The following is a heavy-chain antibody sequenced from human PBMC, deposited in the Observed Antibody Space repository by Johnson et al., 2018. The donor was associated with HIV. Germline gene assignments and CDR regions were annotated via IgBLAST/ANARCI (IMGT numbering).Heavy chain of an antibody. D-gene: IGHD3-22*01. CDR3: ARDRSTPQPYYYDSSGYRGYSAFDI. J-gene: IGHJ3*02. CDR1: GLTFSDYD. Sequence: QVQLVESGGGLVKPGGSLRLSCAASGLTFSDYDMSWIRQAPGKGLEWVSYISSSGSTIYYADSVKGRFTISRDNSKNTLYLQMNIMRAEDTTVYYCARDRSTPQPYYYDSSGYRGYSAFDIWGQGTMVTVSS. CDR2: ISSSGSTI. V-gene: IGHV3-11*04.